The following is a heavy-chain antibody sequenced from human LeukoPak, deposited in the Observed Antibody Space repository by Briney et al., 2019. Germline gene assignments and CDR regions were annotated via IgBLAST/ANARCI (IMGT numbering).Heavy chain of an antibody. V-gene: IGHV4-59*01. D-gene: IGHD1-14*01. J-gene: IGHJ4*02. CDR1: GGSISSYY. CDR2: VSDGGRT. CDR3: ARASTTFDD. Sequence: PSETLSLTCSVSGGSISSYYWSWIRQPPGKGLEWIGHVSDGGRTNYSPSLRSRVSISVDTSKNQFSLKLNSVTAADTAVYFCARASTTFDDWGQGPLVTVSS.